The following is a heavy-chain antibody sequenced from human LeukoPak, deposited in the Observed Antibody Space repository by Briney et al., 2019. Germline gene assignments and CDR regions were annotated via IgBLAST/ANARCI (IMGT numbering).Heavy chain of an antibody. CDR3: ARRSLDYVWGILDY. CDR2: INAGNDNT. Sequence: GASVKVSCKASGYTFTNFAIHWVRQAPGQRLEWMGWINAGNDNTKYPQKFQGRVTITRDTSASTAYMELSSLRSEDTAVYYCARRSLDYVWGILDYWGQGTRVTVSS. J-gene: IGHJ4*02. D-gene: IGHD3-16*01. CDR1: GYTFTNFA. V-gene: IGHV1-3*01.